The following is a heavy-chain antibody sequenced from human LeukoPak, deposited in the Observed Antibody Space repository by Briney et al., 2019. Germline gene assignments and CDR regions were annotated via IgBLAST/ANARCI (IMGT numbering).Heavy chain of an antibody. CDR3: ARFVDIVAQFDP. V-gene: IGHV4-31*03. J-gene: IGHJ5*02. CDR2: IYYSGST. CDR1: GGSISSGGFY. Sequence: PSETLSLTCTVSGGSISSGGFYWSWIRQHPGKGLEWIGYIYYSGSTYYNPSLKSRVTISVDTSKNQFSLELSSVTAADTAVYYCARFVDIVAQFDPWGQGTLVTVSS. D-gene: IGHD5-12*01.